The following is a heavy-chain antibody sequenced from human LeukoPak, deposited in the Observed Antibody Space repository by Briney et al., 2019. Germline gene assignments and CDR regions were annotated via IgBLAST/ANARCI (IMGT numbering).Heavy chain of an antibody. Sequence: SQTLSLTCAVSGDTVSSNSAAWHWIRQSPWRGLEWLVRTYYRSKEYNDYAVAVKSRLTINPDTSKNQFSLQLNSVTPEDTAVYYCATEYSGYGMDVWGQGTTVTVS. CDR2: TYYRSKEYN. J-gene: IGHJ6*02. CDR1: GDTVSSNSAA. D-gene: IGHD3-10*01. V-gene: IGHV6-1*01. CDR3: ATEYSGYGMDV.